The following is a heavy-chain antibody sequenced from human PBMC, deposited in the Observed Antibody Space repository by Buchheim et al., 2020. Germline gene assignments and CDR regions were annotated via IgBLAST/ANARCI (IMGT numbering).Heavy chain of an antibody. V-gene: IGHV3-23*01. CDR3: VKDFDY. CDR1: GFRFSTYA. Sequence: EVQLLESGGGLAQPGGSLRLSCAASGFRFSTYAMSWVRQAPGKGLEWVSVISGSGSNIYYADSVKGRVTISSDNSTNTPYLQMNNLRAEDTAIYYCVKDFDYWGQGTL. CDR2: ISGSGSNI. J-gene: IGHJ4*02.